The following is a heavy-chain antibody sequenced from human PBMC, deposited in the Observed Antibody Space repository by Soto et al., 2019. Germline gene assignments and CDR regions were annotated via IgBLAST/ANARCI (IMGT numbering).Heavy chain of an antibody. V-gene: IGHV1-18*01. J-gene: IGHJ5*01. Sequence: QVQLVQSGAEVKKPGASVKVSCKASGYTFTSYGISWVRQAPGQGLEWMGWISAYNGNTNYARKLQGRVTMTTDTSTSTAYTALRSLRSDDTAVYSCATDRALALVDSWGQGTLVTVSS. CDR1: GYTFTSYG. CDR3: ATDRALALVDS. CDR2: ISAYNGNT.